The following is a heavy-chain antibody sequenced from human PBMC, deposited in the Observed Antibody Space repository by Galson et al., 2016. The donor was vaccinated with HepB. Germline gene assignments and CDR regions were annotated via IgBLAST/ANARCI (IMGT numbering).Heavy chain of an antibody. J-gene: IGHJ4*02. D-gene: IGHD2-21*02. CDR1: GYTFTRYG. CDR2: ISTYNGNT. V-gene: IGHV1-18*01. Sequence: SVKVSCKASGYTFTRYGINWVRQAPGQGLEWMGWISTYNGNTHYAQKLQDRVTITKDSSKNQVVLTMTNMDPVDTGTYFCARRDIGDWPAFDYWGQGALVSVSS. CDR3: ARRDIGDWPAFDY.